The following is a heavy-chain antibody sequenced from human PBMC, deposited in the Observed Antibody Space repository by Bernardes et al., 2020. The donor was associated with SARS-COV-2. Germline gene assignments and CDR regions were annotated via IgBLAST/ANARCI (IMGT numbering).Heavy chain of an antibody. V-gene: IGHV3-21*01. D-gene: IGHD2-2*02. CDR1: GFTFSSYS. J-gene: IGHJ4*02. Sequence: GGSLRLSCAASGFTFSSYSMNWVRQAPGKGLEWVSFITESSSYVYYADSVKGRFTISRDNAKNSLYLQMNSLRAEDTAVYYCARASPLAFCSSTKCYTLDYWGQGTLVTVSS. CDR2: ITESSSYV. CDR3: ARASPLAFCSSTKCYTLDY.